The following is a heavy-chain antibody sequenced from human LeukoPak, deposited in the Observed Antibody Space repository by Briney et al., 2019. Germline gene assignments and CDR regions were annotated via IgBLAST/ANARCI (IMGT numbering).Heavy chain of an antibody. J-gene: IGHJ4*02. CDR2: ISGSGGST. CDR3: AKDFSLVATIFDY. D-gene: IGHD5-12*01. V-gene: IGHV3-23*01. CDR1: GFSFSSYA. Sequence: GGSLRLSCAASGFSFSSYAMSWVRQAPGKGLEWVSSISGSGGSTYYADSVKGRFPLSRDNSKNTLYLKMDSPRAEDTGVYYCAKDFSLVATIFDYWGQGTWSPSPQ.